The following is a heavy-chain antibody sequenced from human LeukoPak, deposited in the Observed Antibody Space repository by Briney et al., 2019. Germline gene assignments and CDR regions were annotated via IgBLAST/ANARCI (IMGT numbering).Heavy chain of an antibody. CDR3: ARVGGKWLANFDY. Sequence: SEALSLTCTVSGGSISSSSYYWGWIRQPPGKGLEWIGSIHYRGSAYYNPSLKSRVTISVDTSKNQFFLKLSSVTAADTAVHYCARVGGKWLANFDYWGQGTLVTVSS. J-gene: IGHJ4*02. V-gene: IGHV4-39*07. D-gene: IGHD6-19*01. CDR1: GGSISSSSYY. CDR2: IHYRGSA.